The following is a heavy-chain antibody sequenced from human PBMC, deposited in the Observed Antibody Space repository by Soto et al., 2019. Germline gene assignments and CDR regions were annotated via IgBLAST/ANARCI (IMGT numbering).Heavy chain of an antibody. CDR1: GGSISNGGYY. CDR3: ARTPGY. CDR2: IYYSGTT. J-gene: IGHJ4*02. V-gene: IGHV4-31*03. Sequence: QVQLQESGPGLVKPSQTLSLTCTVSGGSISNGGYYWRWIRQDPGKGMECIGYIYYSGTTYYNPSLKSRVTISVDTSKNQFSLKLTSVTAAYTAVYYCARTPGYWGQGTLVTVSS.